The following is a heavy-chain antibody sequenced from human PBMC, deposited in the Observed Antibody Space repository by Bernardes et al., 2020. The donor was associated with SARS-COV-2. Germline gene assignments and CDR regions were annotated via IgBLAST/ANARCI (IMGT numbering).Heavy chain of an antibody. V-gene: IGHV4-4*02. CDR1: GGSITNPNG. J-gene: IGHJ6*02. D-gene: IGHD6-6*01. CDR3: ASLLVRPYYYYAMDV. Sequence: SETLSLTCTVSGGSITNPNGWSWVRQPPGKGLEWIGESYHSWSTNYNPSLKSRVTISVDKSKNQFSLKLNSVTAADTAVYFCASLLVRPYYYYAMDVWGQGTTVTVSS. CDR2: SYHSWST.